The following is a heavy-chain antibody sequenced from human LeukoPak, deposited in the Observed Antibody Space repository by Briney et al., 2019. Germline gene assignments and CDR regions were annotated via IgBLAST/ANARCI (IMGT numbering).Heavy chain of an antibody. V-gene: IGHV3-30*03. CDR2: IGGDGGER. D-gene: IGHD2-2*01. Sequence: GRSLTLSCAASGFVLNNHVMHWVRQAPGKGPEWVALIGGDGGERYYGESVKGRFTISRDNSKNTLYVQMNSLRPEDTAIYYCARARGDSQPASRYFEYWGQGVPVTVSS. CDR3: ARARGDSQPASRYFEY. CDR1: GFVLNNHV. J-gene: IGHJ4*02.